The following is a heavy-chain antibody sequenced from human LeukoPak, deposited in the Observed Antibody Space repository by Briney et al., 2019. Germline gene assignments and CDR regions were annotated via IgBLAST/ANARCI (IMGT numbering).Heavy chain of an antibody. V-gene: IGHV3-7*01. CDR2: IKQDESEK. Sequence: PGGSLRLSCAASGFTFSSYWMYWVRQAPGKGLEWVASIKQDESEKYYGDSVKGRFAVSRDNAKNSLFLQMNSLRAEDTAVYYCARGCGYYAFDIWGQGTMVTVSS. J-gene: IGHJ3*02. D-gene: IGHD2-2*03. CDR1: GFTFSSYW. CDR3: ARGCGYYAFDI.